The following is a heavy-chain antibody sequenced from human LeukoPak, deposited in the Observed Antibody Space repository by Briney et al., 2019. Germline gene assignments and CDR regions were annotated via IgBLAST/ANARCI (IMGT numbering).Heavy chain of an antibody. Sequence: GGSLRLSCAASGFTVSSNYMSWVRQAPGKGLEWVSVIYSGGSTYYADSVKGRFTISRDNSKNTLYLHMNSLRAEDTAVYYCARGVGSGSRLRAGDYWGQGTLVTVSS. J-gene: IGHJ4*02. CDR2: IYSGGST. CDR1: GFTVSSNY. D-gene: IGHD1-26*01. CDR3: ARGVGSGSRLRAGDY. V-gene: IGHV3-53*01.